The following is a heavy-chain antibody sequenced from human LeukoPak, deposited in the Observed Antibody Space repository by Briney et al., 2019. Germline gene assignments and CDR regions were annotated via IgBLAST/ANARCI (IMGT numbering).Heavy chain of an antibody. Sequence: SETLSLTCTVSGGSISSYYWSWIRQPPGKGLEWIGYIYYSGSTNYNPSLKSRVTISVDTSKNQFSLKLSSVTAADTAVYYCASGYYYDSSGPWYYFDYWGQGTLVTVSS. J-gene: IGHJ4*02. CDR2: IYYSGST. CDR3: ASGYYYDSSGPWYYFDY. V-gene: IGHV4-59*01. CDR1: GGSISSYY. D-gene: IGHD3-22*01.